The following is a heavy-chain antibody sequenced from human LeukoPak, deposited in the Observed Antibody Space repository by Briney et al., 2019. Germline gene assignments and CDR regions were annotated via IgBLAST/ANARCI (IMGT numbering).Heavy chain of an antibody. V-gene: IGHV4-4*07. CDR1: GGSISSYY. D-gene: IGHD3-10*01. Sequence: PSETLSLTCTVSGGSISSYYWSWIRQPAGKGLEWIGRIYTSGSTNYNPSLKSRVTISVDTSKNQFSLKLSSVTAADTAVYYCARLWFGELARVADYWGQGTLVTVSS. J-gene: IGHJ4*02. CDR2: IYTSGST. CDR3: ARLWFGELARVADY.